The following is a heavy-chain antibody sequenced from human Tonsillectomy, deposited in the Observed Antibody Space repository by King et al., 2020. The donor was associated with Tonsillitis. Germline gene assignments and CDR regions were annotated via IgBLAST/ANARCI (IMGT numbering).Heavy chain of an antibody. D-gene: IGHD2-2*02. CDR2: IKSKAEGGTT. CDR3: TSTIELVPAAIEYYYGMDV. V-gene: IGHV3-15*01. CDR1: GFTFSNAW. Sequence: QLVQSGGGLVKPGGSLRLSCAASGFTFSNAWMTWVRQAPWKGLEWVGRIKSKAEGGTTDYAAPVKGRFTISRDDSKNTLYLQMNSLKAEDTAVYYCTSTIELVPAAIEYYYGMDVWGQGTTVTVSS. J-gene: IGHJ6*02.